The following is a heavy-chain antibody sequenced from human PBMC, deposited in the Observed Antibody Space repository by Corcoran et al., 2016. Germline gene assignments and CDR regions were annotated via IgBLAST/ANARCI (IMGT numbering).Heavy chain of an antibody. D-gene: IGHD1-1*01. CDR1: GFTFSSYS. J-gene: IGHJ6*02. Sequence: EVQLVESGGGLVQPGGSLRLSCAASGFTFSSYSMNWVRQAPGKGLEWVSYISSSSSTIYYADSVKGRFTISRDNAKNSLYLQMNSLRAEDTAVYYWAREAGRGYYYYYGMDVWGQGTTVTVSS. CDR2: ISSSSSTI. V-gene: IGHV3-48*04. CDR3: AREAGRGYYYYYGMDV.